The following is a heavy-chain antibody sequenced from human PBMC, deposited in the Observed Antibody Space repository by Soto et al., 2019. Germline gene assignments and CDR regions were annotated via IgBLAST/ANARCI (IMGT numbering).Heavy chain of an antibody. Sequence: GGSLRLSCAASGFTVISNYMSWVRQAPGKGLEWVSVIYSGGSTYYADSVKGRFTISRDNSKNTLYLQMNSLRAEDTAVYYCARLRRYSSSSFYFDYWGQGTLVTVSS. CDR2: IYSGGST. V-gene: IGHV3-53*01. J-gene: IGHJ4*02. CDR1: GFTVISNY. D-gene: IGHD6-6*01. CDR3: ARLRRYSSSSFYFDY.